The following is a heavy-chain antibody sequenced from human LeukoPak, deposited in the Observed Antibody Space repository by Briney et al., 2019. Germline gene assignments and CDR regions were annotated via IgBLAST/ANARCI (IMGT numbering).Heavy chain of an antibody. Sequence: PSETLSLTCTVSGGSISGSSYYWGWIRQPPGKGLEWIGGIYYSGSTSYNPSLKSRVTISVDTSKNQFSLKLNSVTAADTAVYYCARIVGATDAFDIWGQGTMVTVSS. J-gene: IGHJ3*02. CDR2: IYYSGST. CDR1: GGSISGSSYY. D-gene: IGHD1-26*01. CDR3: ARIVGATDAFDI. V-gene: IGHV4-39*01.